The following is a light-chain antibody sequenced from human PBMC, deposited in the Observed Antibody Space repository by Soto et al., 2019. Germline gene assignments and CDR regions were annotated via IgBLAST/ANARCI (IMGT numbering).Light chain of an antibody. CDR1: QGISSY. J-gene: IGKJ1*01. V-gene: IGKV1-9*01. CDR2: AAS. Sequence: DIQLTQSPSFLSASVGDRVTITCRASQGISSYLAWYQQKPGKAPKFLIYAASTLQSGVPSRFSGSGSGTEFPLTISSLQPEDFATYYCQQLNSYPRTFGQGTKVEIK. CDR3: QQLNSYPRT.